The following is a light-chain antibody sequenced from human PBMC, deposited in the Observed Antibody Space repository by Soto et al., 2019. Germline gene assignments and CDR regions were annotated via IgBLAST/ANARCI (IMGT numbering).Light chain of an antibody. V-gene: IGKV1-5*03. Sequence: DIQMTQSPSTLSASVGYRRNITFRASQSISSWLAWYQQKPGKAPELLIYKASTLKSGVPSRFSGSGSGTEFTLTISRLQPDDLATYYCQHSNSYPEALGHGTKVDIK. CDR2: KAS. CDR1: QSISSW. CDR3: QHSNSYPEA. J-gene: IGKJ1*01.